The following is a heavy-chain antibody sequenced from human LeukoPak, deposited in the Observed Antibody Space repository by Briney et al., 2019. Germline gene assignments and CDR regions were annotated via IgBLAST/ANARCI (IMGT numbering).Heavy chain of an antibody. CDR2: INHSGST. V-gene: IGHV4-34*01. CDR3: ARGYGGNFALGY. D-gene: IGHD4-23*01. CDR1: GGSFSGYY. Sequence: SETLSLICAVYGGSFSGYYWIWIPQPPGKGLEWIGEINHSGSTNYNPSLKSRVTISVDTSKNQFSLKLSSVTAADTAVYYCARGYGGNFALGYWGQGTLVTVSS. J-gene: IGHJ4*02.